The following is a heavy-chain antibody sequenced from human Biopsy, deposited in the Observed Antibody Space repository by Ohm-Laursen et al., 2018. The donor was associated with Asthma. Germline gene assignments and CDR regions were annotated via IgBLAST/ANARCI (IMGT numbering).Heavy chain of an antibody. CDR3: ASRGGDFWSGYYMDY. CDR2: ISFDGRYE. D-gene: IGHD3-3*01. V-gene: IGHV3-30*03. J-gene: IGHJ4*02. Sequence: SLRLSCAASGFSFGSFGMHWVRQVPGKGPEWVALISFDGRYEYYADSVKGRFTISRDSPMKRLYLQMSSLTAEGTAVYYCASRGGDFWSGYYMDYWGQGTLVTVSS. CDR1: GFSFGSFG.